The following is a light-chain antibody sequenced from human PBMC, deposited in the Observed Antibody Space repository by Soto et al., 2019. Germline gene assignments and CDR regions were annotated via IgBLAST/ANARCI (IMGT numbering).Light chain of an antibody. CDR2: DAS. Sequence: DIQMTQSPSTLSASVGDRFTITCRASQSISSWLAWYQQKPGKAPKLLIYDASSLESGVPSRFSGSGSGTEFTLTITSLQPDDFATYYCQQYNSYPWTFGQGTQGDIK. J-gene: IGKJ1*01. CDR1: QSISSW. CDR3: QQYNSYPWT. V-gene: IGKV1-5*01.